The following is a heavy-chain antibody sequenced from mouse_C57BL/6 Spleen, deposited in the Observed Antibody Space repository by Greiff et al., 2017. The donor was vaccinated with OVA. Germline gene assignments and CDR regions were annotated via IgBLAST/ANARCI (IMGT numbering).Heavy chain of an antibody. Sequence: EVMLVESGAELVKPGASVKLSCTASGFNIKDYYMHWVKQRTEQGLEWIGRIDPEDGETKYDPKFLGKATITAETSSNTAYLQLSSLTSEDTAVYYCAPYGNFYYAMDYWGQGTSVTVSS. J-gene: IGHJ4*01. CDR2: IDPEDGET. V-gene: IGHV14-2*01. CDR3: APYGNFYYAMDY. D-gene: IGHD2-10*02. CDR1: GFNIKDYY.